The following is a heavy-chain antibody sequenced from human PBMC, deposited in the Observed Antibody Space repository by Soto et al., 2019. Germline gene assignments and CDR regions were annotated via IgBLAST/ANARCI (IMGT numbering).Heavy chain of an antibody. CDR3: ARQTYAAVAGTGYNYGMDV. CDR1: GYSFTNYW. V-gene: IGHV5-51*01. D-gene: IGHD6-19*01. J-gene: IGHJ6*02. CDR2: IYPGDSDT. Sequence: PGESLKISCKGSGYSFTNYWIGWVRQMPGKGLDWMGFIYPGDSDTKYSPSFQGQVTISADKSISTAYLQWSSLKASDTAMYYCARQTYAAVAGTGYNYGMDVWGQGTTVTVSS.